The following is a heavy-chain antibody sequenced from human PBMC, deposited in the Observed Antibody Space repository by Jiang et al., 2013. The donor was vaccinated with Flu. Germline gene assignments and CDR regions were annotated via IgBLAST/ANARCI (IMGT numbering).Heavy chain of an antibody. CDR3: AREEGSVKGNYYYYGMDV. CDR2: IYTSGST. J-gene: IGHJ6*02. V-gene: IGHV4-61*02. CDR1: GVSISSASYS. Sequence: GPGLVKPSQTLSLTCTVSGVSISSASYSWNWIRQPAGKGLEWIGRIYTSGSTNYNPSLESRVTISVDTSKNQLSLQLSSVTAADTAVYYCAREEGSVKGNYYYYGMDVWGQGTTVTVSS.